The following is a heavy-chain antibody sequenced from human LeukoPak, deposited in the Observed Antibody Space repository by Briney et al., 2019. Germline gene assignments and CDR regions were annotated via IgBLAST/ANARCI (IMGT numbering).Heavy chain of an antibody. V-gene: IGHV3-48*02. CDR1: GFTFRNYN. Sequence: GGSLRLSCAASGFTFRNYNMNWVRQAPGKGLEWVSYISSTGSSTYYADSVKGRFTISRDNAKNSLYPQMNSLRDEDTAVYYCARDRLVAAENYWGQGTLVTVSS. CDR3: ARDRLVAAENY. CDR2: ISSTGSST. J-gene: IGHJ4*02. D-gene: IGHD2-2*01.